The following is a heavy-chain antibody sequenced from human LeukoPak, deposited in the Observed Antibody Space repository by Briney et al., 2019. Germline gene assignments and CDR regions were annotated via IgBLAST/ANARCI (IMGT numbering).Heavy chain of an antibody. D-gene: IGHD4-23*01. CDR3: ARCLLGPVAPPGY. Sequence: SPSETLSLTCTVSGGSISSSSYYWGWIRQPPGKGLEWIGSIYYSGSTYYNPSLKSRVTISVDTYKHQFSLKLSSVTAADTAVYYCARCLLGPVAPPGYWGQGTLVTVSS. CDR2: IYYSGST. CDR1: GGSISSSSYY. V-gene: IGHV4-39*07. J-gene: IGHJ4*02.